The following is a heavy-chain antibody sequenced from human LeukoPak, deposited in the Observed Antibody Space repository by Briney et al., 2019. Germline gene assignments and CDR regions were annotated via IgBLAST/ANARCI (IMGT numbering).Heavy chain of an antibody. CDR1: GYSFTDYW. CDR3: ARLGIYGLVVDY. V-gene: IGHV5-51*01. Sequence: GESLKISCQGSGYSFTDYWIGWVRQMHGKGLEWMANIYPGDSETRYSPSFQGQVTISVDKSINTAYLQWSSLKASDTAIYYCARLGIYGLVVDYWGQGTLVTVSS. CDR2: IYPGDSET. J-gene: IGHJ4*02. D-gene: IGHD2/OR15-2a*01.